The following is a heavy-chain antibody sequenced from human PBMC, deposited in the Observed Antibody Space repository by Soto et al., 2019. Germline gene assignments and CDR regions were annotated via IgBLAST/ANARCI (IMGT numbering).Heavy chain of an antibody. V-gene: IGHV3-23*01. CDR1: GFSFGSYA. D-gene: IGHD3-3*01. Sequence: PGGSLRLSCAASGFSFGSYALSWVRQAPGKGLEWVSTISDSDGKTFYADSVKGRFSISRDTSQNTLYLQMNSLRADDTAIYYCARWSYLDYWGQGTRVTVSS. J-gene: IGHJ4*02. CDR3: ARWSYLDY. CDR2: ISDSDGKT.